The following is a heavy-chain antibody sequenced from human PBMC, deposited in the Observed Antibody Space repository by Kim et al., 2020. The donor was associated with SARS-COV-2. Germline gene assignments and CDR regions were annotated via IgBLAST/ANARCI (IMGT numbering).Heavy chain of an antibody. D-gene: IGHD1-1*01. J-gene: IGHJ6*02. CDR2: IYYSGKT. Sequence: SETLSLTCTVSGDSLNSNGHYWGWFRQPPGQELEWIGSIYYSGKTNYTPSLSSRVTVSIHTSKSQFTLNLSSVTAADTGVYYCARQLERYYFVYYGLDVWGRGTTVTVSS. V-gene: IGHV4-39*01. CDR1: GDSLNSNGHY. CDR3: ARQLERYYFVYYGLDV.